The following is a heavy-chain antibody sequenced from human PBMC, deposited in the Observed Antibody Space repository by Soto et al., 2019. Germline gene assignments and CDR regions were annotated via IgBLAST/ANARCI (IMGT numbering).Heavy chain of an antibody. CDR2: ISGSGGST. J-gene: IGHJ4*02. CDR1: GFTFSSYA. Sequence: VGSLRLSCAAPGFTFSSYAMSWVRQAPGKGLEWVSAISGSGGSTYYADSVKGRFTISRDNSKNTLYLQMNSLRAEDTAVYYCAKGWGSGWLWGDYWGQGTLVTVSS. D-gene: IGHD6-19*01. V-gene: IGHV3-23*01. CDR3: AKGWGSGWLWGDY.